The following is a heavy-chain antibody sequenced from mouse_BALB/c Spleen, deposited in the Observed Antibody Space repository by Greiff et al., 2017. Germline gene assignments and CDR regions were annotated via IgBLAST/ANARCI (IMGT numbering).Heavy chain of an antibody. CDR2: IDPANGNT. CDR1: GFNIKDTY. D-gene: IGHD2-5*01. J-gene: IGHJ3*01. CDR3: ARSNWFAY. V-gene: IGHV14-3*02. Sequence: EVQRVESGAELVKPGASVKLSCTASGFNIKDTYMHWVKQRPEQGLEWIGRIDPANGNTKYDPKFQGKATITADTSSNTAYLQLSSLTSEDTAVYYCARSNWFAYWGQGTLVTVSA.